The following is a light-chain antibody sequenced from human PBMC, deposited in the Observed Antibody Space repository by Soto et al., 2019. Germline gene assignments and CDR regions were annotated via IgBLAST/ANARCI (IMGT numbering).Light chain of an antibody. CDR1: EDIGNY. Sequence: IQMFQSQSSLSACPXDRVAITCRASEDIGNYLNXXQQXXGXAPKXXXDDXSNLETGCPSRLSGSGSGTDFTCTISSLQPEDTETYYWQQYDRLRRTFGGGTKVDIK. CDR2: DXS. V-gene: IGKV1-33*01. J-gene: IGKJ4*01. CDR3: QQYDRLRRT.